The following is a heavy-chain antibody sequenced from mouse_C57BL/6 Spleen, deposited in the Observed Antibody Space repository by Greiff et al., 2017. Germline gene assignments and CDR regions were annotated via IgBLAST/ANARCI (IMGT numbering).Heavy chain of an antibody. CDR3: ARRYYDYDRGDYYAMDY. CDR2: IYPGSGST. CDR1: GYTFTSYW. Sequence: QVQLQQPGAELVKPGASVKMSCKASGYTFTSYWITWVKPRPGQGLEWIGDIYPGSGSTTYNEKFKSKATLTVDTSSSTAYMQLSSLTSEDSAVYYCARRYYDYDRGDYYAMDYWGQGTSVTVSS. J-gene: IGHJ4*01. D-gene: IGHD2-4*01. V-gene: IGHV1-55*01.